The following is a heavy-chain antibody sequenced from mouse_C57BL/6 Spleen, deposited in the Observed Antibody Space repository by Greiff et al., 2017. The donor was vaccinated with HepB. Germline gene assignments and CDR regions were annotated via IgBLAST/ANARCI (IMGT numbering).Heavy chain of an antibody. Sequence: VQLQQPGAELVMPGASVKLSCKASGYTFTSYWMHWVKQRPGQGLEWIGEIDPSDSYTNYNQKFKGKSTLTVDKSSSTAYMQLSSLTSEDSAVYYCAKATTVALDYWGQGTSVTVSS. CDR2: IDPSDSYT. V-gene: IGHV1-69*01. D-gene: IGHD1-1*01. CDR3: AKATTVALDY. CDR1: GYTFTSYW. J-gene: IGHJ4*01.